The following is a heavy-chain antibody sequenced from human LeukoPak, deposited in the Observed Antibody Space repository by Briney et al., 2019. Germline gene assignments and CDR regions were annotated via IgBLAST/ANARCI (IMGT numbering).Heavy chain of an antibody. J-gene: IGHJ6*02. CDR3: ARAFVLRYFDWLSYGMDV. V-gene: IGHV1-69*15. Sequence: SVKVSCKASGGTFSSYAISWVRQAPGQGLEWMGRIIPIFGIANYAQKFQGRVTITADESTSTAYMELSSLRSEDTAVYYCARAFVLRYFDWLSYGMDVWGQGTTVTVSS. CDR2: IIPIFGIA. CDR1: GGTFSSYA. D-gene: IGHD3-9*01.